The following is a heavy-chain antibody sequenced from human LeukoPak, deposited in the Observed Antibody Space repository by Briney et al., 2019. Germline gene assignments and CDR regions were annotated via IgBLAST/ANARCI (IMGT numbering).Heavy chain of an antibody. Sequence: PGGSLRLSCAASGFTFSSYSMNWVRQAPGKGLEWVSAISGSGGTTSYADSVKGRFTISRDNSKNTLYLQMNSLRAEDTAVYYCARPGRDGYNLDAFDIWGQGTMVTVSS. CDR3: ARPGRDGYNLDAFDI. CDR2: ISGSGGTT. J-gene: IGHJ3*02. D-gene: IGHD5-24*01. V-gene: IGHV3-23*01. CDR1: GFTFSSYS.